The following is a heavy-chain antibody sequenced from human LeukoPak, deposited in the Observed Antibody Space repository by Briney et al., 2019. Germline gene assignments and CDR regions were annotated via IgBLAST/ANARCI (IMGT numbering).Heavy chain of an antibody. CDR2: ISYDGSNK. Sequence: GGSLRLSCAASGFTFSSYAMHWVRQAPGKGLEWVAVISYDGSNKYYADSVKGRLTISRDNSKNTLYLQMNSLRAEDTAVYYCARGVGDGSGSYPNWFDPWGQGTLVTVSS. J-gene: IGHJ5*02. CDR1: GFTFSSYA. V-gene: IGHV3-30-3*01. D-gene: IGHD3-10*01. CDR3: ARGVGDGSGSYPNWFDP.